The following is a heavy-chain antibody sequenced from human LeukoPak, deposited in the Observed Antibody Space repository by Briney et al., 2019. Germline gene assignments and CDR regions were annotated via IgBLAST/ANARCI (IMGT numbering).Heavy chain of an antibody. J-gene: IGHJ4*02. CDR1: GGSFSGYY. V-gene: IGHV4-34*01. D-gene: IGHD3-3*01. Sequence: SETLSLTCAVYGGSFSGYYWSWIRQPPGKGLEWIGEVNHSGSTNYNPSPKSRVTISVDTSKNQFSLKLSSVTAADTAVYYCAGHLRFLDYWGQGTLVTVSS. CDR2: VNHSGST. CDR3: AGHLRFLDY.